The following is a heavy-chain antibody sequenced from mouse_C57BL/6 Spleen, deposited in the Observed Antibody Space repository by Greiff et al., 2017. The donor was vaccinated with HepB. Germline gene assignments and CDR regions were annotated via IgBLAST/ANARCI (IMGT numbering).Heavy chain of an antibody. D-gene: IGHD2-2*01. Sequence: VQLKDSGPELVKPGASVKMSCKASGYTFTDYNMHWVKQSHGKSLEWIGYINPNNGGTSYNQKFKGKATLTVNKSSSTAYMELRSLTSEDSAVYYCASRYGYDEYFDVWGTGTTVTVSS. J-gene: IGHJ1*03. CDR1: GYTFTDYN. CDR2: INPNNGGT. V-gene: IGHV1-22*01. CDR3: ASRYGYDEYFDV.